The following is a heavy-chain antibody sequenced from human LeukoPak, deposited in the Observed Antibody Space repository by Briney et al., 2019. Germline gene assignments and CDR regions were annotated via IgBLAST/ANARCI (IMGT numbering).Heavy chain of an antibody. J-gene: IGHJ4*02. V-gene: IGHV3-23*01. CDR1: GFTFSNAW. Sequence: PGGSLRLSCAASGFTFSNAWMSWVRQAPGKGLEWVSGISGSGGSTYYADSVKGRFTISRDNSKNTLYLQMTSLRAEDTAVYYCAKDQVWIVVGSFDYWGQGTLVTVSS. D-gene: IGHD3-22*01. CDR2: ISGSGGST. CDR3: AKDQVWIVVGSFDY.